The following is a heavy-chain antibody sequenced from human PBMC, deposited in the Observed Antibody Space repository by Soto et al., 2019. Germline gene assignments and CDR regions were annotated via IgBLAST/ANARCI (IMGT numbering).Heavy chain of an antibody. D-gene: IGHD3-16*01. Sequence: QITLKESGPTLVKPTQTLTLTCTFSWFSLSTSEEAVGWIRHPPGKDLEWLALIYWHDEKRYSPYLKSMITITKDTSKNQVVLIMTNMDPVDTATYYCANRTGGYFDYWGQGTLVTVSS. V-gene: IGHV2-5*01. CDR1: WFSLSTSEEA. CDR2: IYWHDEK. J-gene: IGHJ4*02. CDR3: ANRTGGYFDY.